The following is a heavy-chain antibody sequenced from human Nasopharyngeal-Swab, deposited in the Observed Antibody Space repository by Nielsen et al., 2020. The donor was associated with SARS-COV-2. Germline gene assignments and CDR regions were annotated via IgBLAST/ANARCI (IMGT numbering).Heavy chain of an antibody. Sequence: GESLKISCAASGFTLNNYNFNWVRQAPGKGLEWVLSISSSSSYIYYADSVKGRFTISRDNAKNSLYLQMNSLRAEDTAVYYCARDGLDYDFWSAYFMDVWGQGTTVTVSS. CDR2: ISSSSSYI. CDR1: GFTLNNYN. V-gene: IGHV3-21*01. D-gene: IGHD3-3*01. CDR3: ARDGLDYDFWSAYFMDV. J-gene: IGHJ6*02.